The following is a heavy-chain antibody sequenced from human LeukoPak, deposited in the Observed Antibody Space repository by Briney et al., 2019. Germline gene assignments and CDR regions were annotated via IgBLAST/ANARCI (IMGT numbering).Heavy chain of an antibody. D-gene: IGHD2-2*01. V-gene: IGHV4-30-4*08. Sequence: SETLSLTCTVSGGSISSGDYYWSWIRQPPGKGLEWIGYIYYSGSTYYNPSLKSRVTISVDTSENQFSLKLSSVTAADTAVYXXARGXXVVVPAAADAXXXWGXGXMVTXSS. CDR3: ARGXXVVVPAAADAXXX. CDR1: GGSISSGDYY. J-gene: IGHJ3*02. CDR2: IYYSGST.